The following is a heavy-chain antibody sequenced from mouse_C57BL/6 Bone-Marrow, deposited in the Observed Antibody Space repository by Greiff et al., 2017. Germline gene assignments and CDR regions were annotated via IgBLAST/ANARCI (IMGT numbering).Heavy chain of an antibody. CDR1: GFTFSSYA. Sequence: EVKLVESGGGLVKPGGSLKLSCAASGFTFSSYAMSWVRQTPEKRLEWVATISDGGSYTYYPDNVKGRFTISRDNAKNKLYLQMSHLKSEDTAMYYCARESWYFDVWGTGTTVTVSS. V-gene: IGHV5-4*01. J-gene: IGHJ1*03. CDR2: ISDGGSYT. CDR3: ARESWYFDV.